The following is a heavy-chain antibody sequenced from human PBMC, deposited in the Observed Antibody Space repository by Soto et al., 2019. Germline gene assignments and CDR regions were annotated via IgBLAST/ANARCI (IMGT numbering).Heavy chain of an antibody. V-gene: IGHV4-61*01. Sequence: SETLSLTCTVSGGSVSSGSYYWSWIRQPPGKGMEWIGYIYYSGSTNYNPSLKSRVTISVDTSKNQFSLKLSSVTAADTAVYYCAREGSGSDYYYGMDVWGQGTTVTVSS. CDR2: IYYSGST. J-gene: IGHJ6*02. CDR3: AREGSGSDYYYGMDV. D-gene: IGHD1-26*01. CDR1: GGSVSSGSYY.